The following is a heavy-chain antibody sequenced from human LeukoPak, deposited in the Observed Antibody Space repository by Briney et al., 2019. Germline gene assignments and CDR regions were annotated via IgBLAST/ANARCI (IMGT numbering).Heavy chain of an antibody. J-gene: IGHJ4*02. CDR3: ARFYSGSYSRVFDY. CDR1: GGSISSSSYY. CDR2: IYYSGST. V-gene: IGHV4-39*07. D-gene: IGHD1-26*01. Sequence: SETLSLTCTVSGGSISSSSYYWGWIRQPPGKGLEWIGSIYYSGSTYYNPSLKSRVTISVDTSKNQFSLKLSSVTAADTAVYYCARFYSGSYSRVFDYWGQGTLVTVSS.